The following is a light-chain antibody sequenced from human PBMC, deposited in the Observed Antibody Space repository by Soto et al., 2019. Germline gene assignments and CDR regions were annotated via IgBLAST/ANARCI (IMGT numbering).Light chain of an antibody. CDR2: EVS. CDR3: SSYPATNSVV. J-gene: IGLJ1*01. V-gene: IGLV2-8*01. Sequence: QSALTQPTSASGSPGQSVTISCTGTGSDVGGHNYVSWYQQHPGKAPKLLIYEVSKRPSGVPDRFSGSKSGNTASLTVSGLQAEDEADYYCSSYPATNSVVFGTGTKLTVL. CDR1: GSDVGGHNY.